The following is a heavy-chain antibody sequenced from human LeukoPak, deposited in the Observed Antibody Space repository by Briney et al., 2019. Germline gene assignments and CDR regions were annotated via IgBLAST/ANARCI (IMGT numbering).Heavy chain of an antibody. V-gene: IGHV4-59*01. Sequence: SSETLSLTCTVSGGSIRSYYWSWIRQPPGKGLEWIGYIYYSGSTNYNPSLKSRVTISVDTSRNQFSLNVSSVTASDTAVYYCARVLPYSSGWGVDYWGQGTLVTVSS. D-gene: IGHD6-19*01. CDR2: IYYSGST. CDR3: ARVLPYSSGWGVDY. J-gene: IGHJ4*02. CDR1: GGSIRSYY.